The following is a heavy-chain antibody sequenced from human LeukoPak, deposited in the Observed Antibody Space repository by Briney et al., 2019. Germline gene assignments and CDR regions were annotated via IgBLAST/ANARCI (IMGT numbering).Heavy chain of an antibody. D-gene: IGHD4-17*01. CDR2: IYYSGST. CDR1: GGSISSGGYY. CDR3: ARDYGQNFDY. V-gene: IGHV4-31*03. Sequence: SETLSLTCIVSGGSISSGGYYWSWIRQHPGKGLEWIGYIYYSGSTYYNPSLKSRVTISVDTSKNQFSLKLSSVTAADTAVYYCARDYGQNFDYWGQGTLVTVSS. J-gene: IGHJ4*02.